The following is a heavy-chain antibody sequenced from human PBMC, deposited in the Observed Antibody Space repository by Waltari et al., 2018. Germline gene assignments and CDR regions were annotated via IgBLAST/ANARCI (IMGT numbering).Heavy chain of an antibody. CDR3: ATALGDSSSASRPFDF. J-gene: IGHJ3*01. V-gene: IGHV1-69-2*01. D-gene: IGHD6-19*01. CDR2: VDHEDGET. Sequence: EVQLLQSGAELKEPGTTVRISGTVYGYTVSDYYLHWVQQAPGKGLRWMGIVDHEDGETIYADNFQGRVTISADTSTDTAFMELSSLRSEDTAVFYCATALGDSSSASRPFDFWGQGTMITVSS. CDR1: GYTVSDYY.